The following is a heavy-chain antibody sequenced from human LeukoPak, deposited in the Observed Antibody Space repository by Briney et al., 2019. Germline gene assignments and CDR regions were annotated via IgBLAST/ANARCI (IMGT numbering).Heavy chain of an antibody. D-gene: IGHD3-10*01. CDR3: ARDFTFYGSGPHFDY. CDR2: INSAGSIT. V-gene: IGHV3-74*03. CDR1: GFTLSSNW. Sequence: GGSLRLSCAASGFTLSSNWMHWVRQVPGEGLLWVARINSAGSITTYADSVKGRFTISRDNAKNTLYPQMNSLRAEDTAVYYCARDFTFYGSGPHFDYWGLGTLVTVSS. J-gene: IGHJ4*02.